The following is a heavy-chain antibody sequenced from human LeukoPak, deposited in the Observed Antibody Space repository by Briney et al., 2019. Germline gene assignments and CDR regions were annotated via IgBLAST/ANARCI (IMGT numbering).Heavy chain of an antibody. V-gene: IGHV1-69*04. D-gene: IGHD3-10*01. CDR3: ARGIPTMVRGVSYYFDY. J-gene: IGHJ4*02. Sequence: ASVKVSCKASGGTFSSYAISWVRQAPGQGLEWMGRIIPILGIANYAQKFQGRVTITADKSTSTAYMELSSLGSEDTAVYYCARGIPTMVRGVSYYFDYWGQGTLVTVSS. CDR2: IIPILGIA. CDR1: GGTFSSYA.